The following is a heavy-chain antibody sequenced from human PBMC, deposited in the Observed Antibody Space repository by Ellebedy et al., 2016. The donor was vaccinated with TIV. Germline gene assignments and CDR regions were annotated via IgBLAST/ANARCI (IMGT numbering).Heavy chain of an antibody. CDR2: ISYDGTEK. J-gene: IGHJ4*02. CDR3: AKGDPSAYLPFDY. Sequence: GESLKISCAASGFTFSSYGMHWVRQAPGKGLEWVAFISYDGTEKHFADSMKGRFTISRDNSKNTLSLQMNSLRVEDTAVFYCAKGDPSAYLPFDYWGQGTLVTVSS. CDR1: GFTFSSYG. D-gene: IGHD5-12*01. V-gene: IGHV3-30*18.